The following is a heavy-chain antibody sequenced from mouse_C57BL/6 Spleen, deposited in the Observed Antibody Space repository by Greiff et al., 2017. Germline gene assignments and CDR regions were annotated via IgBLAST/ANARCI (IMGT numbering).Heavy chain of an antibody. J-gene: IGHJ4*01. CDR3: LIYYDYDDAMDY. V-gene: IGHV1-82*01. Sequence: QVQLQQSGPELVKPGASVKISCKASGYAFSSSWMNWVKQRPGKGLEWIGRIYPGDGDTNYNGKFKGKATLTADKSSSTAYMQLSSLTSEDSAVYFCLIYYDYDDAMDYWGQGTSVTVSS. CDR1: GYAFSSSW. D-gene: IGHD2-4*01. CDR2: IYPGDGDT.